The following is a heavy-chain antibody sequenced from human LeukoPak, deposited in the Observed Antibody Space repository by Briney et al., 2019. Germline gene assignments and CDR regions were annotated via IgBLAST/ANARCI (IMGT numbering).Heavy chain of an antibody. CDR3: ARARRGYVRLDY. CDR1: GGSFSGYY. Sequence: SETLSLTYAVSGGSFSGYYWTWIRQSPGKGLEWNGEINHSGSTNYNPSLTRRVTMSVDTSKNQFSLNLSAATAADTAVYYCARARRGYVRLDYWGQGTLVTVSS. CDR2: INHSGST. V-gene: IGHV4-34*01. D-gene: IGHD5-12*01. J-gene: IGHJ4*02.